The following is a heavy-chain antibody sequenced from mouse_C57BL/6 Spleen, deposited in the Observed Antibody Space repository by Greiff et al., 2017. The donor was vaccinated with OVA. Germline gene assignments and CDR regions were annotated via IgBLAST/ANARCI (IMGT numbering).Heavy chain of an antibody. CDR2: IRSKSNNYAT. CDR3: VRQDYGNYFDY. J-gene: IGHJ2*01. CDR1: GFSFNTYA. Sequence: VQLKESGGGLVQPKGSLKLSCAASGFSFNTYAMHWVRQAPGKGLEWVARIRSKSNNYATYYADSVKDRFTISRDDSESMLYLQMNNLKTEDTAMYYCVRQDYGNYFDYWGQGTTLTVSS. D-gene: IGHD2-1*01. V-gene: IGHV10-1*01.